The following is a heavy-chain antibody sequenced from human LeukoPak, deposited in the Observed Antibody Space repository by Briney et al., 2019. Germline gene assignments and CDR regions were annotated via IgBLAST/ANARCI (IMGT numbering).Heavy chain of an antibody. Sequence: SETLSLTCSVSGGSISSDYWAWIRQPPGKGLDWIGYMFYTGSTNYNPSLKSRVTISLVTSKKQFSLKLSSVTAADTAVYYCARVSVVYGMDVWGRGTTVTVSS. CDR2: MFYTGST. J-gene: IGHJ6*02. CDR1: GGSISSDY. V-gene: IGHV4-59*01. CDR3: ARVSVVYGMDV.